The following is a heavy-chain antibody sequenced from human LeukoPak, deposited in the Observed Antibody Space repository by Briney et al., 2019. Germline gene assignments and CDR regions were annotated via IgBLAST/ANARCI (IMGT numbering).Heavy chain of an antibody. CDR1: GGSFSGYY. D-gene: IGHD2/OR15-2a*01. CDR2: INHSGST. Sequence: PSETLSLTCAVYGGSFSGYYWSWIRQPPGKGLEWIGEINHSGSTNYNPSLKSRVTISVDTSKNQFSLKLSSVTAADTAVYYCAGHHPRNTVDFWGQGTPVTVSS. CDR3: AGHHPRNTVDF. J-gene: IGHJ4*02. V-gene: IGHV4-34*01.